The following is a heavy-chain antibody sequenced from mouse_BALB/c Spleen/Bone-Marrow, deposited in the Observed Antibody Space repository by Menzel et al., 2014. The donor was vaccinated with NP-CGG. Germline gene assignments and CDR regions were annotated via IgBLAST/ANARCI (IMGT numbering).Heavy chain of an antibody. D-gene: IGHD3-1*01. CDR2: ISPYYVDG. Sequence: QVQLQQSGAELVRPGVSVKISCKGSGYTFTDYAMHWMKQSHAKSLEWIGVISPYYVDGGYNQKFKGKATMTIDKSSSTAYMELARLTSEDSAIYYCARGGSSGPYYYAMDYWGQGTSVTVSS. CDR3: ARGGSSGPYYYAMDY. V-gene: IGHV1S137*01. CDR1: GYTFTDYA. J-gene: IGHJ4*01.